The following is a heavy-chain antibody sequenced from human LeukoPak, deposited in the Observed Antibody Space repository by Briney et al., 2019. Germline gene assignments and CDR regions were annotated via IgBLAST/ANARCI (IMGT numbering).Heavy chain of an antibody. CDR3: VKWGDYDVLTGYYDPDY. CDR1: GFTFSNYS. J-gene: IGHJ4*02. Sequence: PGGSLRLSCAASGFTFSNYSMSWVRQAPGKGLEWVSAITRSGGGTYYADSVKGRFTISRENSKTTLYLQVNSLRAEDTAVYYCVKWGDYDVLTGYYDPDYWGQGSLVTVSS. CDR2: ITRSGGGT. V-gene: IGHV3-23*01. D-gene: IGHD3-9*01.